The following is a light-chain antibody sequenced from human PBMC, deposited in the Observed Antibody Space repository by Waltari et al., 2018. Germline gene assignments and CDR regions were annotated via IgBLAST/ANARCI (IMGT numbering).Light chain of an antibody. V-gene: IGLV3-21*02. CDR1: NIGSKS. J-gene: IGLJ2*01. CDR2: DDD. Sequence: SSVLTPPPSVSVAPGQTATITCGGNNIGSKSVHWYQQKPGQAPVVVVWDDDVRPPGIPERISGSNSANTASLTINRVEVGDEAAYFCQVWDNSADLVIFGGGTKLTVL. CDR3: QVWDNSADLVI.